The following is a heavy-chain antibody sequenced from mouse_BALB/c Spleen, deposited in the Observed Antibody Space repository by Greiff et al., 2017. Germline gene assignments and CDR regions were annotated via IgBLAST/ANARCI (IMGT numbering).Heavy chain of an antibody. Sequence: VQLQQPGAELVKPGASVKLSCKASGYTFTSYWMHWVKQRPGQGLEWIGEINPSNGRTNYNEKFKSKATLTVDKSSSTAYMQLSSLTSEDSAVYYCARSGYAMDYWGQGTSVTVSS. V-gene: IGHV1S81*02. CDR1: GYTFTSYW. CDR3: ARSGYAMDY. CDR2: INPSNGRT. D-gene: IGHD1-3*01. J-gene: IGHJ4*01.